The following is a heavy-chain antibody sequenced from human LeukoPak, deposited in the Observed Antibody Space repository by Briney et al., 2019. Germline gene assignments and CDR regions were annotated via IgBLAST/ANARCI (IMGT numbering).Heavy chain of an antibody. V-gene: IGHV4-59*01. CDR1: GGSISSYY. D-gene: IGHD3-9*01. Sequence: SETLSLTCTVSGGSISSYYWSWIRQPPGKGLEWIGYIYYSGSTNYNPSLKSRVTISVDTSKNQLSLKPSSVTAADAAVYDCARARGGLRYFDWLYYFDYWGQGTLVSVSS. CDR3: ARARGGLRYFDWLYYFDY. J-gene: IGHJ4*02. CDR2: IYYSGST.